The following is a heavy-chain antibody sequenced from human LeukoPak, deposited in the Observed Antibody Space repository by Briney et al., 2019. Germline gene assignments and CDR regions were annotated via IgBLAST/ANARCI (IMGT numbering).Heavy chain of an antibody. J-gene: IGHJ6*03. Sequence: GGSLRLSCAASGFTVSNNYMRWVRQAPGKGLEWVATVRSYSSYIHYADSVKGRFTISRDDAKKSLYLQMNTLRAEDTAVYYCARFSEVYYYVDVWGTGTTVTVSS. CDR1: GFTVSNNY. D-gene: IGHD2/OR15-2a*01. CDR3: ARFSEVYYYVDV. CDR2: VRSYSSYI. V-gene: IGHV3-21*01.